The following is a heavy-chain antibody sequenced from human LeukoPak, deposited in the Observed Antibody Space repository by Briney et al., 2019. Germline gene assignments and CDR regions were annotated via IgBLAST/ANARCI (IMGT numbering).Heavy chain of an antibody. V-gene: IGHV5-51*01. CDR3: ARQPLTSYNWFDP. CDR2: IYPGDSDT. D-gene: IGHD1-14*01. J-gene: IGHJ5*02. Sequence: GESLKISCXGSGYSFTSYWIAWVRQMPGKGLEWVGIIYPGDSDTSYSPSFQGQVTISADNSISTAYLQWNSLKASDTAMYYCARQPLTSYNWFDPWGQGTLVTVSS. CDR1: GYSFTSYW.